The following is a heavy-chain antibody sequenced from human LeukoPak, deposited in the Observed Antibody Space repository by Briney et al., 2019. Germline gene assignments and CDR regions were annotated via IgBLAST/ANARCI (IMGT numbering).Heavy chain of an antibody. CDR2: IKQDGSEK. V-gene: IGHV3-7*01. CDR3: ARDKLHGPTLLDC. J-gene: IGHJ4*02. Sequence: PGGSLRLSCTASGFTFSTYWMSWVRQAPGKGPEWVANIKQDGSEKYYVDSVKGRFTISRDNAKNSLYLQMDSLRADDTAVYYCARDKLHGPTLLDCWGQGTLVTVSS. D-gene: IGHD2-21*01. CDR1: GFTFSTYW.